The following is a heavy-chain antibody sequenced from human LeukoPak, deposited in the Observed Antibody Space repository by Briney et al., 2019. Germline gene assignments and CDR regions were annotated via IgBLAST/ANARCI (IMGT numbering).Heavy chain of an antibody. CDR3: ATRGGSRTSFDY. CDR2: MNPNSGNT. V-gene: IGHV1-8*01. CDR1: GYTFTSYD. D-gene: IGHD1-26*01. Sequence: GASVKVSCKASGYTFTSYDINWVRQATGQGLEWMGWMNPNSGNTGYAQKFQGRVTMTRNTSISTAYMELSSLRSEDTAVYYCATRGGSRTSFDYWGQGTLVTVSS. J-gene: IGHJ4*02.